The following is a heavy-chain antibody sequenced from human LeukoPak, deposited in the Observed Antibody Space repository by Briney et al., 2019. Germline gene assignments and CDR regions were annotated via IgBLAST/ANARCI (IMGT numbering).Heavy chain of an antibody. CDR3: ASSYYYDSSGYRVDAFDI. D-gene: IGHD3-22*01. Sequence: PSETLSLTCTVSGGSISSSSYYWGWIRQPPGKGLEWIGSIHYSGSTYYNPSLKSRVTISVDTSKNQFSLKLSSVTAADTAVYYCASSYYYDSSGYRVDAFDIWGQGTMVTVSS. CDR1: GGSISSSSYY. J-gene: IGHJ3*02. CDR2: IHYSGST. V-gene: IGHV4-39*01.